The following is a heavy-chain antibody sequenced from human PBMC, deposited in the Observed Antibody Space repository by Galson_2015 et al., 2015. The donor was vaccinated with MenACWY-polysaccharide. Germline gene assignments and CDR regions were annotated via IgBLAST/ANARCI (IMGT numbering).Heavy chain of an antibody. D-gene: IGHD6-19*01. J-gene: IGHJ2*01. CDR3: ARAIAVAGQRRDFDL. Sequence: ETLSLTCTVSGGSIGSYYWNWIRQPPGKGLEWVRYINYSGSTNHNPSLKSRVTMSVDTSKNQFSLNLTSVTDADTAVYYCARAIAVAGQRRDFDLWGRGTLVTVSS. CDR2: INYSGST. V-gene: IGHV4-59*01. CDR1: GGSIGSYY.